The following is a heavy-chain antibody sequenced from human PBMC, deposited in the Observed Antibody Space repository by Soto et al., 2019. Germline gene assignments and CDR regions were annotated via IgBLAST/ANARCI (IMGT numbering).Heavy chain of an antibody. Sequence: QVELQESGPGLVKPSETLSLTCTVSGDSIRGYSWSWIRQPAAQGLESLGRFFVSGRVIYNPSLKRRVPLSFDTSTKKFSLRLTSVTAADTAVSFCARGLGRYFDLWGRGTLATVSS. D-gene: IGHD3-16*01. CDR3: ARGLGRYFDL. V-gene: IGHV4-4*07. CDR1: GDSIRGYS. J-gene: IGHJ2*01. CDR2: FFVSGRV.